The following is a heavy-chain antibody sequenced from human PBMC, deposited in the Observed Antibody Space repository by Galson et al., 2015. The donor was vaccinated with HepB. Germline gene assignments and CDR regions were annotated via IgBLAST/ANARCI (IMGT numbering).Heavy chain of an antibody. CDR3: AKNGGVTMIVVVIVGHAFDI. CDR2: ISGSGGST. J-gene: IGHJ3*02. D-gene: IGHD3-22*01. V-gene: IGHV3-23*01. Sequence: SLRLSCAASGFTFSSYAMSWVRQAPGKGLEWVSDISGSGGSTYYADSVKGRFTISRDNSKNTLYLQMNSLRAEDTAVYYCAKNGGVTMIVVVIVGHAFDIWGQGTMVTVSS. CDR1: GFTFSSYA.